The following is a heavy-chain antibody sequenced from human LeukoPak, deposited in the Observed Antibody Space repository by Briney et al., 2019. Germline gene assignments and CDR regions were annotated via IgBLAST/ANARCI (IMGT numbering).Heavy chain of an antibody. D-gene: IGHD6-19*01. CDR1: EFSVGSNY. J-gene: IGHJ4*02. CDR2: ISSSSSYI. V-gene: IGHV3-21*01. CDR3: TRGAGTGWRFDS. Sequence: GGSLRLSCAASEFSVGSNYMTWVRQAPGKGLEWVSSISSSSSYIYYSDSVKGRFTISRDNAKNSLYLQMNSLKADDTAVYYCTRGAGTGWRFDSWGQGTLVTVSS.